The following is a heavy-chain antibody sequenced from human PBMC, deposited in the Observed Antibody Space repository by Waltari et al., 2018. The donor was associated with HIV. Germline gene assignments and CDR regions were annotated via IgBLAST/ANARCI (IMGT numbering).Heavy chain of an antibody. D-gene: IGHD3-16*01. J-gene: IGHJ4*02. Sequence: QLQLQESGPGLVKPSETLSLTCSVSGDSISSSSYYWGWVRQPPGKGLEWIGSIFYTGSTYYNPSLKSRVTISVDTSRNRFSLKRSSVTAADTAVYYCARHGRMGGGTHRRYFDYWGQGTLVTVSS. CDR3: ARHGRMGGGTHRRYFDY. CDR1: GDSISSSSYY. CDR2: IFYTGST. V-gene: IGHV4-39*01.